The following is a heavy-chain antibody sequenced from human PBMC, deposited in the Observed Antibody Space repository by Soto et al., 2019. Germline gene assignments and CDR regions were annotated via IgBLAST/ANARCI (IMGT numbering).Heavy chain of an antibody. Sequence: PGGSLRLSCAASGFTFSSYAMSWVRQAPGKGLEWVSAISGSGGSTYYADSVKGRFTISRGNSKNTLYLQMNSLRAEDTSVYYCAKGFTIFGSHDAFDIWGQGTMVTVSS. D-gene: IGHD3-3*01. CDR3: AKGFTIFGSHDAFDI. CDR1: GFTFSSYA. V-gene: IGHV3-23*01. J-gene: IGHJ3*02. CDR2: ISGSGGST.